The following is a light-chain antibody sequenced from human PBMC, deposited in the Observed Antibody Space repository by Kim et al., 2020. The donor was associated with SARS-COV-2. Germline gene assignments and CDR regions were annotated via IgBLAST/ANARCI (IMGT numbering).Light chain of an antibody. CDR2: AAS. CDR1: QGISSY. J-gene: IGKJ4*01. Sequence: AIRITQSPSSLSASTGDRVTITCRASQGISSYLGWYQQKPGKAPKLLIYAASTLQSGVPSRFSGSGSGTDFTLTINSLQSEDFATYYCQQYQSYPLTFGGGTKVEI. V-gene: IGKV1-8*01. CDR3: QQYQSYPLT.